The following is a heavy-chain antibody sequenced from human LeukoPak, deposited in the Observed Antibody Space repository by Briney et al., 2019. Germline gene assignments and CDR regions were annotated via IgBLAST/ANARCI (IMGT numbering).Heavy chain of an antibody. CDR2: LNWNGGIT. V-gene: IGHV3-20*04. D-gene: IGHD3-10*01. J-gene: IGHJ3*02. CDR1: GFTFSSYA. Sequence: GGSLRLSCAASGFTFSSYAMSWVRQAPGKGLEWLSGLNWNGGITGYADSVKGRFTISRDNAKNSLYLQMNSLRADDTALYYCASGDFSLRGDAFDIWGQGTKVTVSS. CDR3: ASGDFSLRGDAFDI.